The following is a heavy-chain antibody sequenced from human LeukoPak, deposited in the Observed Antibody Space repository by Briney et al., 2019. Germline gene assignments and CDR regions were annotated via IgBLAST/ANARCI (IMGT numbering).Heavy chain of an antibody. Sequence: SVKVSCKSSGGTFSSYAISWVRQAPGQGLQWMGRISPILGIANYAQKLQGRVTITADKSTSTAYMELSSLRSEDTAVYYCARDIRGSSPDYYYYGMDVWGQGTTVTVSS. CDR1: GGTFSSYA. V-gene: IGHV1-69*04. CDR2: ISPILGIA. CDR3: ARDIRGSSPDYYYYGMDV. J-gene: IGHJ6*02. D-gene: IGHD6-6*01.